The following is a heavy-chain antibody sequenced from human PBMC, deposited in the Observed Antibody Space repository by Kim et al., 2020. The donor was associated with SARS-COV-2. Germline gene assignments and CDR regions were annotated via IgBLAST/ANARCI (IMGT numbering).Heavy chain of an antibody. V-gene: IGHV3-30*04. CDR2: ISYDGSNK. CDR3: ARDGVATDGY. D-gene: IGHD3-3*01. CDR1: GFTFSSYA. Sequence: GGSLRLSCAASGFTFSSYAMHWVRQAPGKGLEWVAVISYDGSNKYYADSVKGRFTISRDNSKNTLYLQMNSLRAEDTAVYYCARDGVATDGYWGQGTLVTVSS. J-gene: IGHJ4*02.